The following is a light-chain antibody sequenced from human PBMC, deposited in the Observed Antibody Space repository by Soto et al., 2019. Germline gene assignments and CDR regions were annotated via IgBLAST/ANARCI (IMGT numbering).Light chain of an antibody. CDR1: QSISSS. J-gene: IGKJ2*01. CDR3: QQYNQYPYL. CDR2: KAS. Sequence: IPWTQSPSTLSASVGERVTIACRASQSISSSLAWYQQKPGKAPKLLIYKASSLQTGVPSRFSGRGSGTEFTLTISSLQPDDFSTYYCQQYNQYPYLFGQGTKLDIK. V-gene: IGKV1-5*03.